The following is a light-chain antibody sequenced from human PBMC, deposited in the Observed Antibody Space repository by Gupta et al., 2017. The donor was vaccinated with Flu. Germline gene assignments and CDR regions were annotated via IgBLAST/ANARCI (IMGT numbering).Light chain of an antibody. CDR2: AAS. J-gene: IGKJ2*03. CDR1: QSISSY. V-gene: IGKV1-39*01. Sequence: VGDRVTITCRASQSISSYLNWYQQKPGKAPKLLIYAASSLQSGVPSRFSGSGSGTDFTLTISSLQPEDFATYYCQQSYSTPVSFGQGTKLEIK. CDR3: QQSYSTPVS.